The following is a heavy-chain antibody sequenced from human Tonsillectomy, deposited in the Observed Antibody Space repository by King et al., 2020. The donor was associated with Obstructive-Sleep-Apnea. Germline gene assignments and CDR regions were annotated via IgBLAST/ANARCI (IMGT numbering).Heavy chain of an antibody. CDR1: GGPFSGYY. J-gene: IGHJ5*02. Sequence: VQLQQWGAGLLKPSETLSLTCAVYGGPFSGYYWSWIRQPPGKGLEWIGEINHSGSTDYSPSLKSRVTISVDTSKSQFSLKLSSVTAADTAVYFCARDRMIVPVARGNWFDPWGQGTLVTVSS. V-gene: IGHV4-34*01. D-gene: IGHD2-2*01. CDR3: ARDRMIVPVARGNWFDP. CDR2: INHSGST.